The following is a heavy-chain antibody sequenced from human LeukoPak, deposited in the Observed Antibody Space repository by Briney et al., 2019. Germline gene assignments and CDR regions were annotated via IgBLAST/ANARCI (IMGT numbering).Heavy chain of an antibody. CDR2: ISYDGSNK. V-gene: IGHV3-30-3*01. CDR3: ARDYSNYYYYYGMDV. CDR1: GFTFGSYA. D-gene: IGHD4-11*01. Sequence: GGSLRLSCAASGFTFGSYAMHWVRQAPGKGLEWVAVISYDGSNKYYADSVKGRFIISRDNSKNTLYLQMNSLRAEDTAVYYCARDYSNYYYYYGMDVWGQGTTVTVSS. J-gene: IGHJ6*02.